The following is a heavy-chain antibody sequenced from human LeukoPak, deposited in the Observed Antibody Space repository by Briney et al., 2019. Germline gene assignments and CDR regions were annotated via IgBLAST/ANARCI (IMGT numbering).Heavy chain of an antibody. Sequence: TGGSLRLSCAASGFTFSSYSMNWVRQAPGKGLEWVSYISSSSTIYYADSVKGRFTISRDNAKNSLYLQMNSLRDEDTAVYYCASSDVWFGELLSTFDYWGQGTLGTVSS. CDR1: GFTFSSYS. J-gene: IGHJ4*02. D-gene: IGHD3-10*01. CDR3: ASSDVWFGELLSTFDY. CDR2: ISSSSTI. V-gene: IGHV3-48*02.